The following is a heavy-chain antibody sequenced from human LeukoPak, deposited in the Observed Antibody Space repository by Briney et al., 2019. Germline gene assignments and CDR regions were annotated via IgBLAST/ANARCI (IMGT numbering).Heavy chain of an antibody. Sequence: PGRSLRLSCAASGFTFDDYAMHWVRQAPGRGLEWVSGISWNSGSIGYADSVKGRFTISRDNAKNSLYLQMNSLRAEDTALYYCAKGGERWLQLRPLEASDAFDIWGQGTMVTVSS. J-gene: IGHJ3*02. CDR1: GFTFDDYA. D-gene: IGHD5-24*01. V-gene: IGHV3-9*01. CDR2: ISWNSGSI. CDR3: AKGGERWLQLRPLEASDAFDI.